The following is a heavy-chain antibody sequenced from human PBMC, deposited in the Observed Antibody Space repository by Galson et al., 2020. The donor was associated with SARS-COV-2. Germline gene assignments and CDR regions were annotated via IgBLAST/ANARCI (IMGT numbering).Heavy chain of an antibody. CDR1: GGSISSSSYY. V-gene: IGHV4-39*01. J-gene: IGHJ4*02. CDR2: IYYSGST. Sequence: SETLSLTCTVSGGSISSSSYYWGWIRQPPGKGLEWIGSIYYSGSTYYNPSLKSRVTISVDTSKNQFSLELTSVTAADTAVYFCAYGVVAGTGYWGQGILVTVSS. CDR3: AYGVVAGTGY. D-gene: IGHD6-19*01.